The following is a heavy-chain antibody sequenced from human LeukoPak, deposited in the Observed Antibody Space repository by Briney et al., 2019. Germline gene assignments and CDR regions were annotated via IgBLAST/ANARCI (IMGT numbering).Heavy chain of an antibody. Sequence: GGSLRLSCAASGFIVSSNYMSWVRQAPGKGLEWVSVIYSGGSTYYADSVKGRFTISRDNSKNTQYLQMNSLRAEDTAVYYCAREGATSGSVAGTLYYYYGMDVWGQGTTVTVSS. V-gene: IGHV3-66*01. J-gene: IGHJ6*02. CDR3: AREGATSGSVAGTLYYYYGMDV. CDR1: GFIVSSNY. CDR2: IYSGGST. D-gene: IGHD6-19*01.